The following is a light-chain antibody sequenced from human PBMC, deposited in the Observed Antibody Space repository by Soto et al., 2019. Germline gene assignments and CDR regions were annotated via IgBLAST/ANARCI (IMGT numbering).Light chain of an antibody. CDR1: QSISTY. J-gene: IGKJ4*01. Sequence: ETVLTQSPATLSLSPGERDTLSCRASQSISTYLAWYQQKPGQAPRLLIYDAVNRATGIPARFSGSGSGTDFTLIIGSLEPEDFAVYYCQQRINWPLTFGGGTRVEIK. CDR2: DAV. V-gene: IGKV3-11*01. CDR3: QQRINWPLT.